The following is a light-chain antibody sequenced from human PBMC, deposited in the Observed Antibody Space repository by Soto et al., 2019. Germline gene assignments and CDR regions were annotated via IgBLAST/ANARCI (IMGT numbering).Light chain of an antibody. CDR1: QSVLYSSNNKNY. J-gene: IGKJ1*01. CDR2: WAS. V-gene: IGKV4-1*01. Sequence: DIVMTQSPDSLAVSLGERATINCKSSQSVLYSSNNKNYLAWYQQKPGQPPKLLIYWASTRESGVPDRFGGSGSGTDFTLTISSLQAEDVAVYYCQQYYSTPPTFGPGTKVEIK. CDR3: QQYYSTPPT.